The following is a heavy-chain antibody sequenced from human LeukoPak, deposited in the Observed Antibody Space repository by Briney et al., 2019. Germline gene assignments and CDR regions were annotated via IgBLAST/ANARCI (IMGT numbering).Heavy chain of an antibody. Sequence: GRTLRLSCVASVLPLAEFAMHGVRQAPGKGLECVSLISGDGVSTFYADSVKGRFSISRDNSKNSLYLEMNSLRTEDAAMYYCAKESGKFDYWGQGTLVAVSS. CDR1: VLPLAEFA. CDR3: AKESGKFDY. CDR2: ISGDGVST. J-gene: IGHJ4*02. V-gene: IGHV3-43*02.